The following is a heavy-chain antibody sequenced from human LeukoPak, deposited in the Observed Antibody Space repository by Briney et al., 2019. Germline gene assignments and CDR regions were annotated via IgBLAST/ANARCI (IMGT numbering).Heavy chain of an antibody. CDR2: IHYSGST. Sequence: PSDTLSLTCTVPGGSIISTTYYWGWIRQPPVKWLAWIGTIHYSGSTYYNPSLKSRVTISADTSKNQFSLKVSSVTAADTAMYSCARHGLHQAFDYWGQGTLVTVSS. J-gene: IGHJ4*01. D-gene: IGHD5/OR15-5a*01. CDR1: GGSIISTTYY. CDR3: ARHGLHQAFDY. V-gene: IGHV4-39*01.